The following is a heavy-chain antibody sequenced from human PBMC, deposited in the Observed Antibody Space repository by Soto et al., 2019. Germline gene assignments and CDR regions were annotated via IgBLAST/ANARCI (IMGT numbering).Heavy chain of an antibody. CDR3: ARAYYYDSSGSPPFDY. CDR2: INHSGST. J-gene: IGHJ4*02. Sequence: EILALTSAVDGGCLSGYYWSWIRHPPGKGLEWIGEINHSGSTNYNPSLKSRVTISVDTSKNQFSLKLSSVTAADTAVYYCARAYYYDSSGSPPFDYWGQGTLVTVSS. CDR1: GGCLSGYY. D-gene: IGHD3-22*01. V-gene: IGHV4-34*01.